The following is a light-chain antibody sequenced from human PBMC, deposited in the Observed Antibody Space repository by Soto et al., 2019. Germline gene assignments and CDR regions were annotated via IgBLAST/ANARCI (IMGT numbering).Light chain of an antibody. Sequence: DIQMTQSPSTLPASVGDRVTITCRASQTISSWLAWYQQKPGKAPDLLIYDASRLAGGVPSRFSGSESGTEFTLTIGSLQPDDFATYFCQHYNTYSWTFGQGTKVDIK. CDR1: QTISSW. V-gene: IGKV1-5*01. CDR2: DAS. J-gene: IGKJ1*01. CDR3: QHYNTYSWT.